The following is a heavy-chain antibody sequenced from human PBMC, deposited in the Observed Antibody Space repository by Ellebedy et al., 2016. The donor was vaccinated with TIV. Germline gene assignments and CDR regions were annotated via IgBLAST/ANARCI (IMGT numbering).Heavy chain of an antibody. CDR3: VRDGVGAPPFDY. V-gene: IGHV3-33*08. J-gene: IGHJ4*02. D-gene: IGHD1-26*01. CDR2: IWYDGTKT. CDR1: GFTFISYD. Sequence: GESLKISCAASGFTFISYDMHWVRQAPGRGLEWVAVIWYDGTKTSYADSVKGRFTISRDNAKNTLDLQMNSLRAEDTAVYYCVRDGVGAPPFDYWGQGTLVTVSS.